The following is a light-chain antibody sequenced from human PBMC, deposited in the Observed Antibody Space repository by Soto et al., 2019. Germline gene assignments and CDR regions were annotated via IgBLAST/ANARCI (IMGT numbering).Light chain of an antibody. V-gene: IGLV2-14*01. CDR2: EVS. J-gene: IGLJ1*01. CDR3: FSYTSSGTYG. CDR1: SRDVGNYKY. Sequence: QSVLTQPASVSGSPGQSITISCTGTSRDVGNYKYVSWYQQHPGKAPKLMIYEVSNRPSGVSNRFSGSESGNTASLTISGLQAEDETDYYCFSYTSSGTYGFGTGTKVTVL.